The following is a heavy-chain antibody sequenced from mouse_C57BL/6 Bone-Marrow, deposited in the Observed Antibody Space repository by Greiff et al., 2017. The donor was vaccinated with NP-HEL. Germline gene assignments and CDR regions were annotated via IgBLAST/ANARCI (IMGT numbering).Heavy chain of an antibody. CDR2: IYPRSGNT. Sequence: QVQLQQSGAELAGPWASVKLSCKASGYTFTSYGISWVKQRTGQGLEWIGEIYPRSGNTYYNEKFKGKATLTADKSSSTAYMELRSLTSEDSAVYFCARQRYYGSKGDAMDYWGQGTSVTVSS. CDR1: GYTFTSYG. V-gene: IGHV1-81*01. J-gene: IGHJ4*01. CDR3: ARQRYYGSKGDAMDY. D-gene: IGHD1-1*01.